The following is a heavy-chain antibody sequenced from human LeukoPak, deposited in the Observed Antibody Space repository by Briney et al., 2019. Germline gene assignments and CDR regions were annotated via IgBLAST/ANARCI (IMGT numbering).Heavy chain of an antibody. CDR2: FDPEVGKT. Sequence: ASVKVSCKVSGYTLTELSMHWLRQAPGKGLEWMGGFDPEVGKTIYAQKFQGRVTMTEDTSTDTAYMELSSLRSEDTAVYYCATRYCSGGSCPNYYYYYINVWGKGTTVTISS. V-gene: IGHV1-24*01. J-gene: IGHJ6*03. CDR3: ATRYCSGGSCPNYYYYYINV. D-gene: IGHD2-15*01. CDR1: GYTLTELS.